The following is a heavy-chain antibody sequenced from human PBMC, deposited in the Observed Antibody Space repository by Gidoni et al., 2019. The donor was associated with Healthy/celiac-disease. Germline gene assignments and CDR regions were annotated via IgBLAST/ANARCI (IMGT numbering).Heavy chain of an antibody. CDR1: GGSISSSSYY. CDR2: IYYSGST. V-gene: IGHV4-39*01. J-gene: IGHJ4*02. D-gene: IGHD6-19*01. CDR3: ARQWLVSLFDY. Sequence: QLQLQESGPGLVKPSETLSLTCTVSGGSISSSSYYWGWIRQPPGKGLEWIGSIYYSGSTYYNPSLKSRVTISVDTSKNQFSLKLSSVTAADTAVYYCARQWLVSLFDYWGQGTLVTVSS.